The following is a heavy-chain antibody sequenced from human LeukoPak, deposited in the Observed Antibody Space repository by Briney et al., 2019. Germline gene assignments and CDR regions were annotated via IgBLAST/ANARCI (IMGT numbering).Heavy chain of an antibody. V-gene: IGHV3-33*01. J-gene: IGHJ4*02. D-gene: IGHD1-26*01. CDR1: GFNFSRYG. CDR3: ASDHGAY. Sequence: GRSLRLSCSASGFNFSRYGMHWVRQAPGKGLEWVAVIWCDGGNKYYADSVKGRFTISRDNSKNTLSLQMNSLRAEDTAVYYCASDHGAYWGQGTLVTVSS. CDR2: IWCDGGNK.